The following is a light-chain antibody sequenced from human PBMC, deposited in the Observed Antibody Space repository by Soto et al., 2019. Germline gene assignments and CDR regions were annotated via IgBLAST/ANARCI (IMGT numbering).Light chain of an antibody. CDR1: SSNIGAGYD. CDR2: GNS. CDR3: QSYDSSLRGSV. V-gene: IGLV1-40*01. J-gene: IGLJ3*02. Sequence: QAVVTQPPSVSGAPGQRVTISCTGSSSNIGAGYDVHWYQQLPGTAPKLLIYGNSNRPSGVPDRFSGSKSGTSASLAITGLQAEDVADYYCQSYDSSLRGSVFGGGTKLTVL.